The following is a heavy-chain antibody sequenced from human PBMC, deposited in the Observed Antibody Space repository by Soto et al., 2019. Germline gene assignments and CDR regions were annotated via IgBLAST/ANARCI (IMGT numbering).Heavy chain of an antibody. V-gene: IGHV3-15*01. CDR1: GFTFRNAW. CDR2: IKRKTDGGTT. CDR3: TTSSVYSGYVEFDY. Sequence: GGSLILSCAASGFTFRNAWMSWVRQAPGKGLEWVGRIKRKTDGGTTDYAAPVKGRFTISRDDSKNTLYLQMNSLKTEDTAVYYCTTSSVYSGYVEFDYWGQGTLVTVPS. J-gene: IGHJ4*02. D-gene: IGHD5-12*01.